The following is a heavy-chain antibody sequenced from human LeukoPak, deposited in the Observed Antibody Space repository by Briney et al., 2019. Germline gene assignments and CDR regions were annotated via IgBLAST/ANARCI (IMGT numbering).Heavy chain of an antibody. D-gene: IGHD3-9*01. V-gene: IGHV3-21*01. Sequence: GGSLRLSCAASGFTFSDYYMSWVRQPPGKGLEWVSSIDSSSGYISYADSVKGRFTISRDNARNSLFLQMSSLRDDDTAVYYCARDSFDSGSSPSDFWGQGTLVTVSS. CDR1: GFTFSDYY. CDR3: ARDSFDSGSSPSDF. J-gene: IGHJ4*02. CDR2: IDSSSGYI.